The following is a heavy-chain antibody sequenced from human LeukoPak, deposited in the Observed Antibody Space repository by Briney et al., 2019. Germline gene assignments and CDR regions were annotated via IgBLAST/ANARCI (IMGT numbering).Heavy chain of an antibody. CDR1: GFTFSSYG. J-gene: IGHJ1*01. D-gene: IGHD3-22*01. CDR3: ARDKFYRDYYDSSGYSPNFFQH. V-gene: IGHV3-33*01. CDR2: IWYDGSNK. Sequence: GRSLRLSCAASGFTFSSYGMHWVRQAPGKGLEWVAVIWYDGSNKYYADSVKGRFTISRDNSKNTLYLQMNSLRAEDTAVYYCARDKFYRDYYDSSGYSPNFFQHWGQGTLVTVSS.